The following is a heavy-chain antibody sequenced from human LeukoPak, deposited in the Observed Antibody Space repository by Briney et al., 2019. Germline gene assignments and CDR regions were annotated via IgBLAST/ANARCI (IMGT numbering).Heavy chain of an antibody. CDR1: GFTFSSYS. V-gene: IGHV3-48*02. D-gene: IGHD5-18*01. J-gene: IGHJ4*02. CDR2: ISSSSSTI. CDR3: ARDPRYSYELPLDY. Sequence: GGSLRLSCAASGFTFSSYSMNWVRQAPGKGLEWVSYISSSSSTIYYADSVKGRFTISRDNAQNSLYLQMNSQRDEDTAVYYCARDPRYSYELPLDYWGQGTLVTVSS.